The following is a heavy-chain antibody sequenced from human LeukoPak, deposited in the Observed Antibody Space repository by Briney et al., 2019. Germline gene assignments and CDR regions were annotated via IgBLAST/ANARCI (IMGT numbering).Heavy chain of an antibody. Sequence: PSETLSLTCTVSGGSISSGGYYWSWIRQHPGKGLEWIGYIYYSGSTYYNPSLKSRVTISADTSKNQFSLNLSSVTAADTAVYYCARESSSWYYFGYWGQGTLFTVSS. CDR1: GGSISSGGYY. CDR3: ARESSSWYYFGY. V-gene: IGHV4-31*03. D-gene: IGHD6-13*01. J-gene: IGHJ4*02. CDR2: IYYSGST.